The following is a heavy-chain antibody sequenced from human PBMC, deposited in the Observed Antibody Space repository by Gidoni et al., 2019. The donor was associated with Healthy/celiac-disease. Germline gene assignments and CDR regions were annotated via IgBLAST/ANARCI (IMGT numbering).Heavy chain of an antibody. J-gene: IGHJ4*02. CDR2: ISSSSSYI. CDR3: ARDPYGGAAPGFDY. Sequence: EVQLVESGGGLVKPGGSLRLSCAASGFTFSSYSMNWVRQAPGKGLEWVSSISSSSSYIYYADSVKGRFTISRDNAKNSLYLQMNSLRAEDTAVYYCARDPYGGAAPGFDYWGQGTLVTVSS. CDR1: GFTFSSYS. V-gene: IGHV3-21*01. D-gene: IGHD6-13*01.